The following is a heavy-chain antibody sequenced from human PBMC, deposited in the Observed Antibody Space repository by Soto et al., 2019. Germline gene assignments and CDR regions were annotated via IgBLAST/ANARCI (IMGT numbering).Heavy chain of an antibody. CDR2: IYSDGTSI. J-gene: IGHJ3*01. D-gene: IGHD1-26*01. Sequence: EVQLVESGGGLVQPGESLRLSCAASGFTFDYYWMHWVRQAPGKGLVWVSRIYSDGTSITYADSVKGRFTISRDNAKNTLSLQRNSLRADDTAVYYCARGDRGAFDLWGQGTVVTVSS. V-gene: IGHV3-74*01. CDR3: ARGDRGAFDL. CDR1: GFTFDYYW.